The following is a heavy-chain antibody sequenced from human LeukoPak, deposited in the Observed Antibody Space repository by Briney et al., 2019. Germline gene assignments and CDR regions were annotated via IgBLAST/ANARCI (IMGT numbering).Heavy chain of an antibody. CDR2: ISSSGSTI. CDR3: ARVRDYGGKRSHAFDI. V-gene: IGHV3-11*04. D-gene: IGHD4-23*01. J-gene: IGHJ3*02. CDR1: GFTFSDYY. Sequence: GGSLRLSCAASGFTFSDYYMSWIRQAPGKGLEWVSYISSSGSTIYYADSVKGRFTISRDNAKNSLYLQMNSLRAEDTAVYYCARVRDYGGKRSHAFDIWGQGTMVTVSS.